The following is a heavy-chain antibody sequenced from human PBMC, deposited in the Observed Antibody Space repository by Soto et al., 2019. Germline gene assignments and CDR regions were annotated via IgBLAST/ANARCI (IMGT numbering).Heavy chain of an antibody. CDR1: GGSISSSSYY. CDR2: IYYSGST. D-gene: IGHD3-10*01. Sequence: QLQLQESGPGLVKPSETLSLTCTVSGGSISSSSYYWGWIRQPPGKGLEWIGSIYYSGSTYYNPSLKSRVTTSVDTSQNQSSLRLSSVTAADTAVYYCATLWFGEADYWGQGTLVTVSS. V-gene: IGHV4-39*01. CDR3: ATLWFGEADY. J-gene: IGHJ4*02.